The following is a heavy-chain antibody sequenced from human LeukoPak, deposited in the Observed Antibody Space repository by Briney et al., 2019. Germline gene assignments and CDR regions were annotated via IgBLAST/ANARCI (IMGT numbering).Heavy chain of an antibody. V-gene: IGHV3-23*01. D-gene: IGHD6-13*01. CDR2: TSPGGSNT. J-gene: IGHJ4*02. CDR3: AKRLSYSSSWCNFDY. Sequence: PGGSLRLSCVASGFTFSSFAMSWVRQAPGKGLQWVSTTSPGGSNTYYADSVEGRFTISRDNSKNTLYLQMNSLRAEDTAVYYCAKRLSYSSSWCNFDYWGQGTLVTVSS. CDR1: GFTFSSFA.